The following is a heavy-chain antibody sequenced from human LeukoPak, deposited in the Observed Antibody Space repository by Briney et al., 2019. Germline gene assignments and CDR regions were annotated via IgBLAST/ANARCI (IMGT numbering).Heavy chain of an antibody. CDR3: ARETLGLGY. Sequence: GASVKVSCKASGYTFTSYDINWVRQATGQGLEWMGWMNPNSGSTSYAQKFQGRVTMTRDTSTSTVYMELSSLRSEDTAVYYCARETLGLGYWGQGTLVTVSS. CDR1: GYTFTSYD. V-gene: IGHV1-8*01. J-gene: IGHJ4*02. CDR2: MNPNSGST.